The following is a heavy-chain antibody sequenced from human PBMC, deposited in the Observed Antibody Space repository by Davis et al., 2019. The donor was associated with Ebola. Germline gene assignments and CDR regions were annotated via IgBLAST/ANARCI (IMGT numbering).Heavy chain of an antibody. V-gene: IGHV1-69*13. J-gene: IGHJ4*02. CDR1: GYTFTGYY. Sequence: SVKVSCKASGYTFTGYYMHWVRQAPGQGLEWMGGIIPLFGTTTYAQKFQGRLTITADESTTTTYMELSSLKSEDTAVYYCALRVAGDYWGRGTPVTVSS. CDR2: IIPLFGTT. D-gene: IGHD6-19*01. CDR3: ALRVAGDY.